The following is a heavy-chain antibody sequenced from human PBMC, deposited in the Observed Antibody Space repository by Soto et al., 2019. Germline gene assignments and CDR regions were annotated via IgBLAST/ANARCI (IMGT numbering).Heavy chain of an antibody. V-gene: IGHV3-23*01. D-gene: IGHD3-22*01. Sequence: GGSLRLSCAASGFTFRSCAMGWVRQAPGKGLEWVSDIIDSGASTYYADSVKGRFTISRDNSKGTLYLQMNSLRAEDTAVYHCARDFSMVVVAPGYWGQGTLVTVSS. J-gene: IGHJ4*02. CDR2: IIDSGAST. CDR1: GFTFRSCA. CDR3: ARDFSMVVVAPGY.